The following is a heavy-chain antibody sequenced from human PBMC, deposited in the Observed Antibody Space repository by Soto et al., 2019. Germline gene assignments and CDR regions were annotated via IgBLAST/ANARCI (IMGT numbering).Heavy chain of an antibody. J-gene: IGHJ4*02. CDR3: AKPPDNSGTAVDC. CDR2: FRSGGDDDTT. CDR1: GFTFSSYS. D-gene: IGHD1-26*01. Sequence: PGGSLRLSCAASGFTFSSYSMSWVRQAPGKGLEWVSGFRSGGDDDTTYYADSVRGRFTISRDNSKNTLFLQMNSLRPDDTAVYYCAKPPDNSGTAVDCWGQGTLVTVSS. V-gene: IGHV3-23*01.